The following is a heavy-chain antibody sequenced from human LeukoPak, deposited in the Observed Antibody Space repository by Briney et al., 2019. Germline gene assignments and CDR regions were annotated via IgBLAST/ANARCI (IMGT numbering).Heavy chain of an antibody. CDR2: ISSSGSTI. Sequence: GGSLRLSCAASGFTFSDYYMSWIRQAPGKGLEWVSYISSSGSTIYYADSVKGRFTISRDNAKNSLYLQMNSLRAEDTAVYYCARETYYDILTGYGWFDPWGQGTLVTVSS. D-gene: IGHD3-9*01. CDR3: ARETYYDILTGYGWFDP. CDR1: GFTFSDYY. J-gene: IGHJ5*02. V-gene: IGHV3-11*04.